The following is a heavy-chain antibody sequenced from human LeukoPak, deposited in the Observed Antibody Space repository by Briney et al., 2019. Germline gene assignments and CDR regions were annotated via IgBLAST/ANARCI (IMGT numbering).Heavy chain of an antibody. Sequence: SETLSLTCAVYGGSFSGYYWSWIRQPPGKGLEWIREINHSGSTNYNPSLKSRVTISVDTSKNQFSLKLSSVTAADTAVYYCARGLDYYGSGSYFGYYYYYYMDVWGKGTTVTVSS. CDR3: ARGLDYYGSGSYFGYYYYYYMDV. CDR1: GGSFSGYY. J-gene: IGHJ6*03. CDR2: INHSGST. V-gene: IGHV4-34*01. D-gene: IGHD3-10*01.